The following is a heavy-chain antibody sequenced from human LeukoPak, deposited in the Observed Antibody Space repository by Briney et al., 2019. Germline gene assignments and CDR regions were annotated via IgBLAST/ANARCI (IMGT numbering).Heavy chain of an antibody. CDR2: ISTSDTTI. CDR3: ARGGGSSWCLDC. CDR1: GFTFSSYK. D-gene: IGHD6-13*01. J-gene: IGHJ4*02. Sequence: PGGSLRLSCAAPGFTFSSYKMNWVRQAPGKGLEWVSYISTSDTTIYYADSVKGRFTISRDNAKNSLYLQMNSLRIEDTAVYYCARGGGSSWCLDCWGQGTLVTVSS. V-gene: IGHV3-48*03.